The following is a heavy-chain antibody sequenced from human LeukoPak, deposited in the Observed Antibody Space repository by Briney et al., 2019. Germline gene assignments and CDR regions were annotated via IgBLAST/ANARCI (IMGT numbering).Heavy chain of an antibody. J-gene: IGHJ3*02. V-gene: IGHV4-30-4*08. CDR1: GGSISSGDYY. CDR3: ARVSPGLMVFIAFDI. D-gene: IGHD2-8*01. CDR2: IYYSGST. Sequence: SETLSLTCTVSGGSISSGDYYWSWIRQPPGKGLEWIGYIYYSGSTHYNPSLKSRVTISVDTSKNQFSLKLSSVTAADTAVYYCARVSPGLMVFIAFDIWGQGTMVTVSS.